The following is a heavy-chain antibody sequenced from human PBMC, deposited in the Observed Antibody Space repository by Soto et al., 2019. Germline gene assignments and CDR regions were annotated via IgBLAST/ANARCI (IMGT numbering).Heavy chain of an antibody. J-gene: IGHJ6*03. CDR2: IYYSGST. CDR1: GGSISSSSYY. V-gene: IGHV4-39*01. CDR3: ERPVYQGYYYYMDV. Sequence: SETLSLTCTVSGGSISSSSYYWGWIRQPPGKGLEWIGSIYYSGSTYYNPSLKSRVTISVDTSKNQFSLKLSSVTAADTAVYYRERPVYQGYYYYMDVWGKGTTVTVSS. D-gene: IGHD2-2*01.